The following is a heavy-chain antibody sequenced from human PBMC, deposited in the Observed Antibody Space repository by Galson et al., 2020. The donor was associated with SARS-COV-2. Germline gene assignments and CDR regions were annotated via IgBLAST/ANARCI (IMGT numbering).Heavy chain of an antibody. Sequence: SATLSLTCAVSGGSISTDDYYWTWIRPPPGKGLEWIGDIHSTGNTYYNPSLKSRVTTSIDTSKNQFSLNLTSVTTADTAVYFCARTSSTGTREYYFGYWVQGTLVTVSS. D-gene: IGHD4-17*01. CDR3: ARTSSTGTREYYFGY. CDR2: IHSTGNT. J-gene: IGHJ4*02. V-gene: IGHV4-30-4*01. CDR1: GGSISTDDYY.